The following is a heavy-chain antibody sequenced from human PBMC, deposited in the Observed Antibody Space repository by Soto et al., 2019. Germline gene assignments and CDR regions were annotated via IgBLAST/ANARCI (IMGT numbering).Heavy chain of an antibody. D-gene: IGHD1-26*01. CDR3: ARDGGRHSGGIDY. V-gene: IGHV1-69*01. Sequence: QVQLVQSGAEVKKPGSSVTVSCKASGGTFSSYSINWVRQAPGPGLEWMGEIIPIFGTANYAQKFQGRVTITADASTSTAYMELSSLRSEDTAVYYCARDGGRHSGGIDYWGQGTRVTVSS. CDR1: GGTFSSYS. CDR2: IIPIFGTA. J-gene: IGHJ4*02.